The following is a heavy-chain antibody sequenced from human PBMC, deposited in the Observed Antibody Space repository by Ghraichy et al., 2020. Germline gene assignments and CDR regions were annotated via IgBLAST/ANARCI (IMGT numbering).Heavy chain of an antibody. V-gene: IGHV4-39*01. CDR3: ARLFVVLDNPYYYDSSGYYFDY. D-gene: IGHD3-22*01. CDR2: IYYSGST. J-gene: IGHJ4*02. Sequence: LETLSLTCTVSGGSISSSSYYWGWIRQPPGKGLEWIGSIYYSGSTYYNPSLKSRVTISVDTSKNQFSLKLSSVTAADTAVYYCARLFVVLDNPYYYDSSGYYFDYWGQGTLVTVSS. CDR1: GGSISSSSYY.